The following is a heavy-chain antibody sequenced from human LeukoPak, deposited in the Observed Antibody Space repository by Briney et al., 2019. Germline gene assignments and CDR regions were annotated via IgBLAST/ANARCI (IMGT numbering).Heavy chain of an antibody. J-gene: IGHJ4*02. Sequence: GESLKISCKGSGYSFTSYWNGWVRQMPGKGLEWMGIIYPGDSDTRYSPSFQGQVTISADKSISTAYLQWSSLKASDTAMYYCARGGSSGWTDYYFDYWGQGTLVTVSS. CDR1: GYSFTSYW. CDR3: ARGGSSGWTDYYFDY. V-gene: IGHV5-51*01. D-gene: IGHD6-19*01. CDR2: IYPGDSDT.